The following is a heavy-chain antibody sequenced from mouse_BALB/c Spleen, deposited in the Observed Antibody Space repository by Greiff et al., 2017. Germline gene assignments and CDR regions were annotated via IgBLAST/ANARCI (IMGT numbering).Heavy chain of an antibody. V-gene: IGHV5-6-5*01. D-gene: IGHD1-1*01. CDR1: GFTFSSYA. CDR3: ARGGLREAMDY. CDR2: ISSGGST. Sequence: VESGGGLVKPGGSLKLSCAASGFTFSSYAMSWVRQTPEKRLEWVASISSGGSTYYPDSVKGRFTISRDNARNILYLQMSSLRSEDTAMYYCARGGLREAMDYWGQGTSVTVSS. J-gene: IGHJ4*01.